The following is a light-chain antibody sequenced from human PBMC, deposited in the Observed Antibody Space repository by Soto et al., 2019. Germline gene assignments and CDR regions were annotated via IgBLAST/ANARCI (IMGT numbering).Light chain of an antibody. CDR2: RNN. CDR1: SSNIGSNY. V-gene: IGLV1-47*01. J-gene: IGLJ3*02. CDR3: ASWDDSLSCPV. Sequence: QSVLTQPPSASGTPGQRVTISCSGSSSNIGSNYVYCYQQLPGTAPKLLIYRNNPRPSGFPDRFSGSKSGTSASLAISGRRSEAEAYYYCASWDDSLSCPVFGGGTKLTVL.